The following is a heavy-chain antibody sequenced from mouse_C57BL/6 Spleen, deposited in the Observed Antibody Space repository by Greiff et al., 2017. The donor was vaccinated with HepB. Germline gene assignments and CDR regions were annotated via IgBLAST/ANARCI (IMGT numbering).Heavy chain of an antibody. V-gene: IGHV1-82*01. CDR3: ARAPYYYSYDFDY. Sequence: VQLQESGPELVKPGASVKISCKASGYAFSSSWMNWVKQRPGKGLEWIGRIYPGDGDTNYNGKFKGKATLTADKSSSTAYMQLSSLTSEDSAVYFCARAPYYYSYDFDYWGQGTTLTVSS. CDR1: GYAFSSSW. D-gene: IGHD1-1*01. CDR2: IYPGDGDT. J-gene: IGHJ2*01.